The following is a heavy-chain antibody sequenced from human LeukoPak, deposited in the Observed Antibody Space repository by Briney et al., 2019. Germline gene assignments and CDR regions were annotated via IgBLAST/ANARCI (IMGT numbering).Heavy chain of an antibody. D-gene: IGHD3-22*01. V-gene: IGHV3-48*02. CDR2: ISSGSSTI. Sequence: PGGSLRLSCAASGFTLSSYSVNWVRQGPGKGLEWVSYISSGSSTIYYADSVKGRFTISRDNAKNSLYLQMNSLRDEDTAVYYCARGGITMIFYWGQGTVVTVSS. CDR1: GFTLSSYS. J-gene: IGHJ3*01. CDR3: ARGGITMIFY.